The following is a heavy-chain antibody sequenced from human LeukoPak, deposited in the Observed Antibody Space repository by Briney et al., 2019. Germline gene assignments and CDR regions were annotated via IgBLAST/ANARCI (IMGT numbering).Heavy chain of an antibody. V-gene: IGHV3-7*01. D-gene: IGHD6-6*01. J-gene: IGHJ4*02. CDR2: IQQDGSKK. Sequence: GGSLRLSCAASGFTFSSYWMSWVRQAPGKGLEWVANIQQDGSKKYYVDSVKGRFTIPRDNAKNSLYLQMNSLRAEDTAVYYCARDTPLDMSSSGKFDYWGQGTLVTVSS. CDR1: GFTFSSYW. CDR3: ARDTPLDMSSSGKFDY.